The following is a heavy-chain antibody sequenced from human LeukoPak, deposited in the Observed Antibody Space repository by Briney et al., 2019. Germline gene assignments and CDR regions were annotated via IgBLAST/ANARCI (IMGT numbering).Heavy chain of an antibody. Sequence: KPSETLSLTCTVSGGSISSSSYYWGWIRQPPGKGLEWTGSVYYSGSTYYNPSLKSRVTISVDTSKNQFSLKLSSVTAADTAVYYCARGQIDYYGSGSYYKPLYYFDYWGQGTLVTVSS. J-gene: IGHJ4*02. V-gene: IGHV4-39*01. CDR1: GGSISSSSYY. D-gene: IGHD3-10*01. CDR2: VYYSGST. CDR3: ARGQIDYYGSGSYYKPLYYFDY.